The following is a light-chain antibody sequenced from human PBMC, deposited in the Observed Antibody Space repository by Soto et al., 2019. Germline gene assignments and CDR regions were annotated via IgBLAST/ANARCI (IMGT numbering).Light chain of an antibody. CDR3: QQYNSYPLT. CDR2: DVA. J-gene: IGKJ4*01. Sequence: DIQMTQSPSTLSASVGDRVTITCRASQSIDRWLAWYQQRPGRAPNLLIYDVANLETGVPSRLSGSGSETEFALTISKLQHDAFAIYYCQQYNSYPLTFGGGTKVE. CDR1: QSIDRW. V-gene: IGKV1-5*01.